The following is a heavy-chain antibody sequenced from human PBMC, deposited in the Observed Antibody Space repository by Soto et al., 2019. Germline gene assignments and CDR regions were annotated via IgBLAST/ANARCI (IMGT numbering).Heavy chain of an antibody. CDR3: ARATRIGYSSSSRFDY. V-gene: IGHV1-2*04. Sequence: GASVKVSCKASGYTFTGYYMHWVRQAPGQGLEWMGWTNPNSGGTNYAQKFQGWVTMTRDTSISTAYMELSRLRSDDTAVYYCARATRIGYSSSSRFDYWGQGTLVTVSS. CDR2: TNPNSGGT. CDR1: GYTFTGYY. J-gene: IGHJ4*02. D-gene: IGHD6-6*01.